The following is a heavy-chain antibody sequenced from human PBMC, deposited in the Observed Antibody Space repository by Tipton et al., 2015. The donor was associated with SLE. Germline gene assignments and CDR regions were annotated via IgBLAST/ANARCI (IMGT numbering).Heavy chain of an antibody. CDR3: ARDGATTVTFDY. CDR2: ISSSSSYI. CDR1: GFTFSSYS. D-gene: IGHD4-17*01. J-gene: IGHJ4*02. Sequence: SLRLSCAASGFTFSSYSMNWVRQAPGKGLEWVSSISSSSSYIYYADSVKGRFTISRDNAKNSLYLQMNSLRAEDTAVYYCARDGATTVTFDYWGQGTLVTVSS. V-gene: IGHV3-21*01.